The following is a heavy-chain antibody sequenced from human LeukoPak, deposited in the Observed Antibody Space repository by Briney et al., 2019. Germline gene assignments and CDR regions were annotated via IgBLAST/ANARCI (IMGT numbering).Heavy chain of an antibody. D-gene: IGHD1-26*01. Sequence: SETLSLTCAVYGGSFSGYYWSWIRQPPGRGLEWIGEINHSGSTNYNPSLKSRVTMSVDTSKNQFSLKLSSVTAADTAVYYCARVHSIVGAINQRNYYYYYMDVWGKGTTVTISS. J-gene: IGHJ6*03. CDR1: GGSFSGYY. CDR2: INHSGST. V-gene: IGHV4-34*01. CDR3: ARVHSIVGAINQRNYYYYYMDV.